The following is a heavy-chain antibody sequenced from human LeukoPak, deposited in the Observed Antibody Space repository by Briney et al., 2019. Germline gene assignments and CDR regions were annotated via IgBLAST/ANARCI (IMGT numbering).Heavy chain of an antibody. Sequence: GGSLRLSCAASGFTFSNYGMQWVRQAPGKGLEWVAIISYDGSVKYYGDSVRGRFTISRDNSKNTVYLQMNSLRAEDTAVYYCAKGWDVDTAIDYWGQGTLVTVSS. J-gene: IGHJ4*02. D-gene: IGHD5-18*01. V-gene: IGHV3-30*18. CDR2: ISYDGSVK. CDR1: GFTFSNYG. CDR3: AKGWDVDTAIDY.